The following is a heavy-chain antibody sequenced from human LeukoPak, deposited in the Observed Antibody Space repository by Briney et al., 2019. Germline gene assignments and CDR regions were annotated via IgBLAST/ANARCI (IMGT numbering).Heavy chain of an antibody. Sequence: PGGSLRLSCAASGFTFSGYYMSWIRQAPGKGLEWVSYISSSGSTIYYADSVKGRFTISRDNAKNSLYLQMNSLRAEDTAVYYCARDGADYDFWSGYYKYRHFDYWGQGTLVTVSS. CDR1: GFTFSGYY. CDR2: ISSSGSTI. D-gene: IGHD3-3*01. J-gene: IGHJ4*02. CDR3: ARDGADYDFWSGYYKYRHFDY. V-gene: IGHV3-11*04.